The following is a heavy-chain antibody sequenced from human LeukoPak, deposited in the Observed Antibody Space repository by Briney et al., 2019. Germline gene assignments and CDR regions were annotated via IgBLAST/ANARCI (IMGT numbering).Heavy chain of an antibody. D-gene: IGHD3-10*01. CDR3: ARRGLFGFDP. CDR2: IYYSGST. V-gene: IGHV4-59*11. J-gene: IGHJ5*02. Sequence: SETLSLTCTVCGGPISSHYWSWIRQPPGKGLEWIWYIYYSGSTNYNPSLKSRVTISVDTSKNQFSLKLSSVTAADTAVYYCARRGLFGFDPWGQGTLVTVSS. CDR1: GGPISSHY.